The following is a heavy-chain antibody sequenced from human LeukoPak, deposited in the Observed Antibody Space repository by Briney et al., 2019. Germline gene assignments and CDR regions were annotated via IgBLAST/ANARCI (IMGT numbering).Heavy chain of an antibody. J-gene: IGHJ3*02. CDR1: GFTVSSNY. CDR3: ARDKGQDYYDSSGYLHFNDAFDI. CDR2: ISSSSSYI. Sequence: GGSLRLSCAASGFTVSSNYMSWVRQAPGKGLEWVSSISSSSSYIYYADSVKGRFTISRDNAKNSLYLQMNSLRAEDTAVYYCARDKGQDYYDSSGYLHFNDAFDIWGQGTMVTVSS. V-gene: IGHV3-21*01. D-gene: IGHD3-22*01.